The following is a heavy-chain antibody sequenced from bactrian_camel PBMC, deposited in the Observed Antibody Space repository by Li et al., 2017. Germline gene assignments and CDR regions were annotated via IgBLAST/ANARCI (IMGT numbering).Heavy chain of an antibody. CDR1: GAIDSRQC. V-gene: IGHV3S54*01. CDR3: AACQNQINGEPRY. Sequence: HVQLVESGGGSVQAGGSLILSCASSGAIDSRQCMGWFRQAPGKERERVATIYTRVGSPDYADSVKGRFTISQDNTKVTLYLNMNSLESEDTAVYYCAACQNQINGEPRYWGQGTQVTVS. J-gene: IGHJ4*01. D-gene: IGHD8*01. CDR2: IYTRVGSP.